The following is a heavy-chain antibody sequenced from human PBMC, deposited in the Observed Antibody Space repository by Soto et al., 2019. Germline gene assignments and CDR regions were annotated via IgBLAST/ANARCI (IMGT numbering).Heavy chain of an antibody. J-gene: IGHJ5*02. CDR1: GGTFSSYA. CDR2: IIPIFGTA. D-gene: IGHD2-2*02. V-gene: IGHV1-69*01. CDR3: ARDQGYCSSTSCYTDWFDP. Sequence: QVQLVQSGAEVKKPGSSVKVSCEASGGTFSSYAISWVRQAPGQGLEWMGGIIPIFGTANYAQKFQGRVTITADESTSTAYMELSSLRSEDTAVYYCARDQGYCSSTSCYTDWFDPWGQGTLVTVSS.